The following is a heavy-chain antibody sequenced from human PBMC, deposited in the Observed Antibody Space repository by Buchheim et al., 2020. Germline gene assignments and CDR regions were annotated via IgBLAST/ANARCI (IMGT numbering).Heavy chain of an antibody. J-gene: IGHJ4*02. V-gene: IGHV3-23*04. CDR2: IGGSGGRT. D-gene: IGHD6-6*01. CDR3: AKDRLEYWISSGDLWDY. Sequence: EVQLVESGGGLVKPGGSLRLSCAASGFTFSSYSMNWVRQAPGKGLEWVSAIGGSGGRTYYGDSVKGRFTISRDNSKNTLYLQMNSLRVEDTAVYYCAKDRLEYWISSGDLWDYWGQGTL. CDR1: GFTFSSYS.